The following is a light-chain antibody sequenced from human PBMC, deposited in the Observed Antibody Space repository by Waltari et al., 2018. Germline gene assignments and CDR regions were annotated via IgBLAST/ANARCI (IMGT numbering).Light chain of an antibody. CDR1: QDISNY. J-gene: IGKJ2*01. V-gene: IGKV1-33*01. CDR3: QQSYTTAYT. Sequence: DIQMTQSPSSLSASVGDRVTITCQASQDISNYLNWYQQKPGKAPKLLNYDASNLETGVPSRFSGSGSGTDFTFTISSLQPEDIATYYCQQSYTTAYTFGQGTKLEIK. CDR2: DAS.